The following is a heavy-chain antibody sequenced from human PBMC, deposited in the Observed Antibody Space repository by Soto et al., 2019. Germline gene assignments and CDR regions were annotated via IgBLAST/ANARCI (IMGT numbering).Heavy chain of an antibody. V-gene: IGHV1-69*01. Sequence: QVQLVQSGAEVKKPGSSVKVSCKASGGTFSSHAISWVRQAPGQGLEWMGGIIPFFKATNYAQKFQGRVTITADDYTSTAYMGLYRLRSEDTAVYYCAIEFALNDYDGTFTYYAMDVLGQGTTVTVSS. D-gene: IGHD3-16*01. CDR1: GGTFSSHA. J-gene: IGHJ6*02. CDR2: IIPFFKAT. CDR3: AIEFALNDYDGTFTYYAMDV.